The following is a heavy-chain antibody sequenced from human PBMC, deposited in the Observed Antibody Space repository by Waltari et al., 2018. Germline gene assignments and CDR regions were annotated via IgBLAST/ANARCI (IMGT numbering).Heavy chain of an antibody. D-gene: IGHD3-22*01. CDR3: AKAGDAGYDSSGYRGYYFDY. CDR2: ISGSGGST. Sequence: VQLVESGGGVVQPGRSLRLSCAASGFTFSSYAMSWVRQAPGKGLEWVSAISGSGGSTYYADSVKGRFTISRDNSKNTLYLQMNSLRAEDTAVYYCAKAGDAGYDSSGYRGYYFDYWGQGTLVTVSS. V-gene: IGHV3-23*04. J-gene: IGHJ4*02. CDR1: GFTFSSYA.